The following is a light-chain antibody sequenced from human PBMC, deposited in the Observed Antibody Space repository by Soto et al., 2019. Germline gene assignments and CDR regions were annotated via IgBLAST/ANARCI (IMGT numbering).Light chain of an antibody. CDR2: KAS. J-gene: IGKJ1*01. V-gene: IGKV1-5*03. Sequence: DIQMTQSPSTLSASVGDRVTITCRASQSISSWLAWYQQKPGTAPKLLIYKASTLQSGVPSRFSGSGSGTEFTLTISSLQPDYSATYYCQQYNDNWTFGQGTKVEIK. CDR1: QSISSW. CDR3: QQYNDNWT.